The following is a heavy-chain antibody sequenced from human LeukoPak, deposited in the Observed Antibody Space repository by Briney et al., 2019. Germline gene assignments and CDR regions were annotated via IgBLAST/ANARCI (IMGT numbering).Heavy chain of an antibody. Sequence: PGGSLRLSCAASGFTLSSSAMSWVRQAPGKGLEWVSAITASGGSTYYADSVKGRFTISRDNSKNTLYLQMNSLRAEDTAVYYCATGVRGVIIYFDYWGQGTLVTVSS. V-gene: IGHV3-23*01. CDR3: ATGVRGVIIYFDY. D-gene: IGHD3-10*01. CDR1: GFTLSSSA. J-gene: IGHJ4*02. CDR2: ITASGGST.